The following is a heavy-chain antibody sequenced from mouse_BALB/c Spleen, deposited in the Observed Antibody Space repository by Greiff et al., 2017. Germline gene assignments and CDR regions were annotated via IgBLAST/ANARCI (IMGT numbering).Heavy chain of an antibody. Sequence: VQLQQPGAELVRPGASVKLSCKASGYTFTSYWINWVKQRPGQGLEWIGNIYPSDSYTNYNQKFKDKATLTVDKSSSTAYMQLSSPTSEDSAVYYCTRDLYYGSSYGYFDYWGQGTTLTVSS. V-gene: IGHV1-69*02. CDR3: TRDLYYGSSYGYFDY. J-gene: IGHJ2*01. D-gene: IGHD1-1*01. CDR2: IYPSDSYT. CDR1: GYTFTSYW.